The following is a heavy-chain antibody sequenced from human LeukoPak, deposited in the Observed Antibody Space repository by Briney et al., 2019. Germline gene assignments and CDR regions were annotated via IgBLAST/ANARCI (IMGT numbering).Heavy chain of an antibody. V-gene: IGHV3-30-3*01. J-gene: IGHJ4*02. CDR1: GFTFSSYA. CDR2: ISYDGSNK. Sequence: PGRSLRLSCAASGFTFSSYAMHWVRQAPGNGLEWVAVISYDGSNKYYADSVKGRFTISRDNSKNTLYLQMNSLRAEDRAVYYCARVYNDLWFGELYFDYWGQGTLVTVSS. D-gene: IGHD3-10*01. CDR3: ARVYNDLWFGELYFDY.